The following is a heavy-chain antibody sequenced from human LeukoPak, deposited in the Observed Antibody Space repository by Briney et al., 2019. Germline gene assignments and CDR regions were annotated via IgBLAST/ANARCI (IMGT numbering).Heavy chain of an antibody. CDR1: GGSFSGYY. CDR3: ARTYTAMGGWFDP. CDR2: INHSGST. J-gene: IGHJ5*02. Sequence: PSETLSLTCAVYGGSFSGYYWSWIRQPPGKGLEWIGEINHSGSTNYNPTLKSRVTISVDTSKNQISLKLSSVTAADTAVYYCARTYTAMGGWFDPWGQGTLVTVSS. D-gene: IGHD5-18*01. V-gene: IGHV4-34*01.